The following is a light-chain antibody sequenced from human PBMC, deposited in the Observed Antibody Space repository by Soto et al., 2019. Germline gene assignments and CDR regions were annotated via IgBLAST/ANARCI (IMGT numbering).Light chain of an antibody. Sequence: DIQMTQSPSSLYASVGDEVTITCRASQTIMTYLNWYQLKPGKPPRLLIYAASSLQSGVPSRFSGSGSGTDFTLTISSLQPEDFATYYCQQSYSTLTWTVGPVTQVDIK. CDR3: QQSYSTLTWT. V-gene: IGKV1-39*01. CDR2: AAS. CDR1: QTIMTY. J-gene: IGKJ1*01.